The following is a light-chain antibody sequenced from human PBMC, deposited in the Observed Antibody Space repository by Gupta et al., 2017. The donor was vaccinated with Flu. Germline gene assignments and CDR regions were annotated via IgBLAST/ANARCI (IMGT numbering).Light chain of an antibody. V-gene: IGLV2-14*01. Sequence: QSALPQPASVSGSPGQSITISCTGTSSDVGGYNYVSWYQQHPGKAPKLMIYEVSNRPSGVSNRFSGSKSGNTASLTISGLQAEDEADYYCSSYTSSSTVAFGGGTKLTV. J-gene: IGLJ3*02. CDR3: SSYTSSSTVA. CDR1: SSDVGGYNY. CDR2: EVS.